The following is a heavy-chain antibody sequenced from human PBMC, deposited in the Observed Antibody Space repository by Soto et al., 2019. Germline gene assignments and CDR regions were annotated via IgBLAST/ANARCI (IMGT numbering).Heavy chain of an antibody. Sequence: QVQLVQSGAEVKKPGASVKVSCKASGYTFTSYYMHWVRQAPGQGLEWMGIINPSGGSTSYAQKFQGRVTMTRSTSTSTFYMGLSSLRSEDTAVYYCARDLLHDLRAAAELTLPARFDYCGQGNLVTVAS. V-gene: IGHV1-46*01. D-gene: IGHD6-13*01. CDR1: GYTFTSYY. CDR2: INPSGGST. CDR3: ARDLLHDLRAAAELTLPARFDY. J-gene: IGHJ4*02.